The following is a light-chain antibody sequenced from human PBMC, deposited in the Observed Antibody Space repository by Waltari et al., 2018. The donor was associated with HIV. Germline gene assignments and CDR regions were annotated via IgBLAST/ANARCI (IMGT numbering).Light chain of an antibody. J-gene: IGLJ1*01. CDR2: DVS. CDR3: CSYAGSSTYV. CDR1: SSDVGGYNY. V-gene: IGLV2-11*01. Sequence: QSALTQPRSVSGSPGQSVTIPCTGTSSDVGGYNYVSWSHQHPGKAPTLMIYDVSKRPSGVPDRFSGSKSGNTASLTISGLQAEDEADYYCCSYAGSSTYVFGTGTKVTVL.